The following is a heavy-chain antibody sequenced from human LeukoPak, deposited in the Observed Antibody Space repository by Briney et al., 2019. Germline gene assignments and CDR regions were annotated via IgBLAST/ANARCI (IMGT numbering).Heavy chain of an antibody. D-gene: IGHD6-6*01. J-gene: IGHJ4*02. CDR2: ISSSSSYI. CDR3: ASGKGSSSSTGLFDY. Sequence: PGGSLRLSCAASGFTFSTYSMNWVRQAPGKGLEWVSSISSSSSYIYYADSVKGRFTISRDNAKNSLYLQMNSLRAEDTAVYYCASGKGSSSSTGLFDYWGQGTLVTVSS. V-gene: IGHV3-21*01. CDR1: GFTFSTYS.